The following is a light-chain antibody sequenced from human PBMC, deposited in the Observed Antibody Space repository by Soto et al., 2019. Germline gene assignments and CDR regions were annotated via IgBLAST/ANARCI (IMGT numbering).Light chain of an antibody. V-gene: IGKV3-20*01. CDR3: QQYNVWPPM. CDR2: GAS. CDR1: QSVSSSY. Sequence: EIVLTQSPCTLSLSPGERATLSCRASQSVSSSYLAWYQQKPGQAPRLLIYGASSRATGIPDRFSGSGSGTDFTLTISRLQSEDFAVFFCQQYNVWPPMFGQGTKV. J-gene: IGKJ1*01.